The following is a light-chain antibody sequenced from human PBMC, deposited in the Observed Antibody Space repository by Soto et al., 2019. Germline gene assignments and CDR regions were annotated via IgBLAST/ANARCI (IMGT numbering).Light chain of an antibody. V-gene: IGKV2-28*01. CDR3: MQALQTRA. CDR1: QSLLHSNGYNY. Sequence: DIGMTQSPLSLPVTPGEPASISCKSSQSLLHSNGYNYFDWYLQKPGQSPQLLIYLGSNRASGVPDRFSGSGSGTDFTLKISRVEAEDVGVYYCMQALQTRAFGQGTKLEIK. J-gene: IGKJ2*01. CDR2: LGS.